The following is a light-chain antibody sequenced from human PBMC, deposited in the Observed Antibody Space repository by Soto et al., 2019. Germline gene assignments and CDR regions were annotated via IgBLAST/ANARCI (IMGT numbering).Light chain of an antibody. CDR2: GAS. Sequence: EIVLTQSPATLSVSPGERVTLSCRASQSVSDNLAWYQRKPGQAPRLLIYGASIRATDIPARFSGSGSGTEFSLTISSLQSEDFAVYYCQQYNDWPLTFGGGTKVEIK. CDR3: QQYNDWPLT. V-gene: IGKV3D-15*01. CDR1: QSVSDN. J-gene: IGKJ4*01.